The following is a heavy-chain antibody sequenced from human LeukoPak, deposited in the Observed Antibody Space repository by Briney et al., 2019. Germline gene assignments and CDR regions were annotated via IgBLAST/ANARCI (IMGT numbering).Heavy chain of an antibody. D-gene: IGHD6-13*01. CDR2: FSPTGNT. CDR1: GDSIRRYS. Sequence: SETLSLTCSVSGDSIRRYSCYWIRQPAGKTLEWIGHFSPTGNTYYNPSLQRRVTVSLDTSKNLFSLKLTSVTAADTAVYFCATSFIAASGDWFDTWGQGILVTVSS. CDR3: ATSFIAASGDWFDT. V-gene: IGHV4-4*07. J-gene: IGHJ5*02.